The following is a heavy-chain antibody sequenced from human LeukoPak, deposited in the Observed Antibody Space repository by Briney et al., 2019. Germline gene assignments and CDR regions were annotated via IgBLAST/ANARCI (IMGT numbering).Heavy chain of an antibody. CDR1: QFTFTSYA. Sequence: PGGSLRLSCAASQFTFTSYAMSWVRQAPGRGLEWVSSIGDSGVPTYYADSVKGRFTISRDNSQNTLYLQMNSLRAEDTAVYYCARDSVVLRFLEWLYPGGYFDYWGQGTLVTVSS. D-gene: IGHD3-3*01. V-gene: IGHV3-23*01. J-gene: IGHJ4*02. CDR3: ARDSVVLRFLEWLYPGGYFDY. CDR2: IGDSGVPT.